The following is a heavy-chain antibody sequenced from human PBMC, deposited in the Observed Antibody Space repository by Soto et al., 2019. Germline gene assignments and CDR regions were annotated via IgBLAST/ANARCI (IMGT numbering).Heavy chain of an antibody. J-gene: IGHJ5*02. CDR2: IIPIFGTA. D-gene: IGHD3-22*01. CDR3: AREKNYYDSSGYWFDP. V-gene: IGHV1-69*06. Sequence: SSVKVSCKASGGTFSSYAISWVRQAPGQGLEWMGGIIPIFGTANYAQKFQGRVTITADKSTSTAYMELSSLRSEDTAVYYCAREKNYYDSSGYWFDPWGQGPLVTVSS. CDR1: GGTFSSYA.